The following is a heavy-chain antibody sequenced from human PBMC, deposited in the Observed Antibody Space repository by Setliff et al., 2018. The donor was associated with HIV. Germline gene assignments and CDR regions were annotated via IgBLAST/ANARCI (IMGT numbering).Heavy chain of an antibody. CDR1: GGSVNGHY. V-gene: IGHV4-38-2*02. Sequence: SETLSLTCTVSGGSVNGHYWNWIRLTPGKGLEWIGSIYHSGSTYYNPSRKSRVTISVDTSKNQFSLKLSSVTAADTAVYYCASSSADDILTGYLYYFDYWGQGTLVTVSS. CDR3: ASSSADDILTGYLYYFDY. D-gene: IGHD3-9*01. J-gene: IGHJ4*02. CDR2: IYHSGST.